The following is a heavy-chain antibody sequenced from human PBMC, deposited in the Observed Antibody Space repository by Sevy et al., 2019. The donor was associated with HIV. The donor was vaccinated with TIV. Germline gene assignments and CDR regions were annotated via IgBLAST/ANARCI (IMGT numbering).Heavy chain of an antibody. Sequence: GGSLRLSCAASGFTFSSYGMHWVRQAPGKGLEWVAVIWYDGSNKYYADSVKGRFTISRDNSKNTLYLQMNSLRAEDTAVYYCARGCGDYQLDAFDIWGQGTMVTVSS. CDR2: IWYDGSNK. CDR1: GFTFSSYG. D-gene: IGHD4-17*01. V-gene: IGHV3-33*01. CDR3: ARGCGDYQLDAFDI. J-gene: IGHJ3*02.